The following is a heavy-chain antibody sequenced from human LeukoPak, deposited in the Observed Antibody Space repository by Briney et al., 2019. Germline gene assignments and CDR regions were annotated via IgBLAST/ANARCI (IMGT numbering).Heavy chain of an antibody. D-gene: IGHD2-2*01. J-gene: IGHJ4*02. V-gene: IGHV5-51*01. CDR3: AIGGDSSTSCYRCFNY. CDR1: GYRFTNYW. Sequence: GESLKISCQGSGYRFTNYWIGWVRQMPGKGLEWMGIIYPCDSDTRYSPSFQGQVTISADKSISTAYLQWSSLKASDSAMYYCAIGGDSSTSCYRCFNYWGQRTLVTVSS. CDR2: IYPCDSDT.